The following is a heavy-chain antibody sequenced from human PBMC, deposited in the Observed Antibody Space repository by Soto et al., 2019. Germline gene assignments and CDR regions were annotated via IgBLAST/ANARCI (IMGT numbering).Heavy chain of an antibody. D-gene: IGHD6-6*01. CDR3: ARASSSSSAADY. J-gene: IGHJ4*02. CDR2: IYDTESA. V-gene: IGHV4-31*03. CDR1: GESISSGGYY. Sequence: QVQLQESGPGLVKPSQTLSLTCSVSGESISSGGYYWSWIRHLPGKGLEWIGYIYDTESAYYNPSLKSRVSISRDTSETHFAMRLTSVTAADAAGYYCARASSSSSAADYWGQGLQVTVSS.